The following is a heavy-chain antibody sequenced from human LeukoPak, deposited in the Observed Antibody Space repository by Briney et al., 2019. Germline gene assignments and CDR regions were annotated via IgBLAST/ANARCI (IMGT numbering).Heavy chain of an antibody. Sequence: ASVKVSCKASGGTFSTYTISWVRQAPGQGLEWMGWISAYNGNTNYAQKLQGRVTMTTDTSTSTAYMELRSLRSDDTAVYYCARDVGYYYDSSGYYPPRYWGQGTLVTVSS. CDR1: GGTFSTYT. J-gene: IGHJ4*02. D-gene: IGHD3-22*01. V-gene: IGHV1-18*01. CDR3: ARDVGYYYDSSGYYPPRY. CDR2: ISAYNGNT.